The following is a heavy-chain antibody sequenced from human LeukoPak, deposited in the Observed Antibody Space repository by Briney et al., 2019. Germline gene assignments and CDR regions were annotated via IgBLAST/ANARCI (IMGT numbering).Heavy chain of an antibody. Sequence: GESLKISCQASGYTFSNHWIAWVRQMPGGKDLEWMAIINPHDSDTRYSPSFEGQVTISADKSISTAYLQWSGLKASDTAMYFCARLVDYSASCYFDYWGQGTLVTVSS. V-gene: IGHV5-51*01. J-gene: IGHJ4*02. CDR2: INPHDSDT. CDR3: ARLVDYSASCYFDY. D-gene: IGHD4/OR15-4a*01. CDR1: GYTFSNHW.